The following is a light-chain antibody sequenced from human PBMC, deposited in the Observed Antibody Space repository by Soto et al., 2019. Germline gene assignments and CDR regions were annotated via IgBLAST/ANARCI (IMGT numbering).Light chain of an antibody. V-gene: IGLV2-11*01. CDR1: ISNVVRYNH. Sequence: QSALTQPRSVSGSPGQSVTISFTGTISNVVRYNHVSWYQHHPGKAPKLRIYDVTERPSGVPDRFSGSKSGSTASLTISGLQAEDEGDYYCCSFAASYTLVFGGGTKLTVL. CDR3: CSFAASYTLV. CDR2: DVT. J-gene: IGLJ3*02.